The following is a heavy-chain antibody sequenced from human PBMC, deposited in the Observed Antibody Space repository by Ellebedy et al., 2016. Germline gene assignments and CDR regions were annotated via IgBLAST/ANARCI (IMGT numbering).Heavy chain of an antibody. D-gene: IGHD2-15*01. CDR1: GFTFSSYA. V-gene: IGHV3-23*01. CDR3: AKVVPRVVVAANDY. J-gene: IGHJ4*02. CDR2: ISGSGGST. Sequence: GESLKISXAASGFTFSSYAMSWVRQAPGKGLEWVSAISGSGGSTYYADSVKGRFTISRDNSKNTLYLQMNSLRAEDTAVYYCAKVVPRVVVAANDYWGQGTLVTVSS.